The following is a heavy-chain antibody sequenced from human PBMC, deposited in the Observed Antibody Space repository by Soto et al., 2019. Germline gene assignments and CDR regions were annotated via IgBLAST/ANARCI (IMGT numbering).Heavy chain of an antibody. CDR1: GFTFSSYG. J-gene: IGHJ4*02. D-gene: IGHD3-22*01. CDR2: ISYDGSNK. V-gene: IGHV3-30*18. CDR3: AKDIRSGYYYFDY. Sequence: PGGSLRLSCAASGFTFSSYGMHWVRQAPGKGLEWVAVISYDGSNKYYADSVKGRFTISRDNSKNTLYLQMNSLRAEDTAVYYCAKDIRSGYYYFDYWGQGTLVTVSS.